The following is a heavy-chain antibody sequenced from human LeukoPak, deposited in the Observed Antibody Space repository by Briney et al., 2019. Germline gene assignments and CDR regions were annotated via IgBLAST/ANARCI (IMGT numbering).Heavy chain of an antibody. CDR1: GGSISSGSYY. CDR2: IYTSGST. Sequence: PSETLSLTCTVSGGSISSGSYYWSWIRQPAGKGLEWIGRIYTSGSTNYNPSLKSRVTISVDTSKNQFSLKLSSVTAADTAVYYCARDQPSPGHMDVWSKGTTVTVSS. D-gene: IGHD1-14*01. V-gene: IGHV4-61*02. CDR3: ARDQPSPGHMDV. J-gene: IGHJ6*03.